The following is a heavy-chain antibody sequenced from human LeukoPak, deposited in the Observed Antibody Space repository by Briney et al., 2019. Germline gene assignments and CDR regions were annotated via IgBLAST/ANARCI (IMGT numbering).Heavy chain of an antibody. CDR3: ARDWSD. CDR1: GFTFSSFA. CDR2: ISSSSSYI. V-gene: IGHV3-21*04. Sequence: GGSLRLSCAASGFTFSSFAMIWVRQPPGKGLEWVSSISSSSSYIYYADSVKGRFTISRDNAKNSLYLQMNSLRVEDTALYYCARDWSDWGQGTLVTVSS. J-gene: IGHJ4*02. D-gene: IGHD3-3*01.